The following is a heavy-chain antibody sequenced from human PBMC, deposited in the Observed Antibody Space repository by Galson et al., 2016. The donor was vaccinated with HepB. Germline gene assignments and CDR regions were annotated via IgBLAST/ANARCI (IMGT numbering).Heavy chain of an antibody. V-gene: IGHV3-23*01. J-gene: IGHJ4*02. CDR2: ISASGGIT. Sequence: SLRLSCAASGFTFSNYHMFWVRQTPGKGLEWVSFISASGGITNYADSVKGRFTTSRDNSKTTLYLQMNSLRVEDTAVYFCAKWVQTPVTIREKAGCWGQGTLVTVSS. CDR3: AKWVQTPVTIREKAGC. D-gene: IGHD4-17*01. CDR1: GFTFSNYH.